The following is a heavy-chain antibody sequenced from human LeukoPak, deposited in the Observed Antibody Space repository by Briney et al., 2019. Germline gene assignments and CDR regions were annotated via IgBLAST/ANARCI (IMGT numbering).Heavy chain of an antibody. CDR3: ARDSPSGAPLG. CDR2: IYTSGST. J-gene: IGHJ4*02. D-gene: IGHD4-17*01. V-gene: IGHV4-61*02. CDR1: GGSISSGSYY. Sequence: SETLSLTCTVSGGSISSGSYYWSWIRQPAGKGLEWIGRIYTSGSTHYNPSLKSRVTISVDTSKNQFSLKLSSVTAADTAVYYCARDSPSGAPLGWGQGTLVTVSS.